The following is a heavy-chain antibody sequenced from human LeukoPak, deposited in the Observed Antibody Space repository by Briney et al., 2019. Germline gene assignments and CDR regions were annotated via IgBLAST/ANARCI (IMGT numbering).Heavy chain of an antibody. V-gene: IGHV1-69*01. D-gene: IGHD2-2*02. Sequence: ASVKVSCKASGGTFSSYAISWVRQAPGQGLEWMRGIIPIFGTANYAQKFQGRVTITADESTSTAYMELSSLRSEDTAVYYCARDRRGYCSSTSCYTVDYWGQGTLVTVSS. CDR3: ARDRRGYCSSTSCYTVDY. CDR1: GGTFSSYA. CDR2: IIPIFGTA. J-gene: IGHJ4*02.